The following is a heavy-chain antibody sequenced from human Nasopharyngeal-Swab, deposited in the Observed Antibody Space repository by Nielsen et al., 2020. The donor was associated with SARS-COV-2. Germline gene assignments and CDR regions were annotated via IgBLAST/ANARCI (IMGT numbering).Heavy chain of an antibody. CDR2: INTDGSTT. V-gene: IGHV3-74*01. CDR3: ARVAQPAAFDY. J-gene: IGHJ4*02. D-gene: IGHD2-2*01. CDR1: GFIFSTYW. Sequence: GESLKISCGASGFIFSTYWMHWVRQGPGKGLVWVSRINTDGSTTSYAPSVKGRFIISRDNAKDTLYLQMKSLRAEDTAVYYCARVAQPAAFDYWGQGTLVTVSS.